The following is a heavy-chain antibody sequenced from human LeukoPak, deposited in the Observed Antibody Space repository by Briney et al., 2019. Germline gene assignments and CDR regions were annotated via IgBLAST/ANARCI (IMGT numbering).Heavy chain of an antibody. V-gene: IGHV5-51*01. CDR1: GYGFSNYW. CDR3: ASGFKYYDILTGYYAIDY. J-gene: IGHJ4*02. Sequence: PGESLKISCKGSGYGFSNYWIAWVRQTPSTGLEWMGIIYPGDAHLRYSPSFEGQVTISADKSINTAYLQWRSLEASDTAMYYCASGFKYYDILTGYYAIDYWGQGTLVTV. CDR2: IYPGDAHL. D-gene: IGHD3-9*01.